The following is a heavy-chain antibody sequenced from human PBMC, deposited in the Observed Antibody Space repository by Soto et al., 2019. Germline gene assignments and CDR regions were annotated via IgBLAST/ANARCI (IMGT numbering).Heavy chain of an antibody. CDR2: ISSSGGTT. D-gene: IGHD2-21*01. CDR1: EFTFSNYA. V-gene: IGHV3-23*01. J-gene: IGHJ3*02. CDR3: ARDIQGRGATSGDGAFDI. Sequence: EVQLLESGGGLVQPGGSLRLSCVASEFTFSNYAMNWVRQAPGEGPEWVSLISSSGGTTYYADSVKGRFSISRDNSKNTLYLQMNSLRVEDTAIYFCARDIQGRGATSGDGAFDIWGQGKMVTVSS.